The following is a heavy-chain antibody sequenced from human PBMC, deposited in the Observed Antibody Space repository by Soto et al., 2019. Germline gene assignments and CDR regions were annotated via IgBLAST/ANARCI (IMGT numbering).Heavy chain of an antibody. Sequence: HPGGSLRLSCAASDFGFSSYGIHWVRQAPGKGLEWVAASSYDGRETFYADSAKGRFTVSKEMSKNTAFLQMNSLRAEDTAVYYCVRQAKLTTVTANVGYYYGLDVWGQGTTVTVSS. V-gene: IGHV3-30*03. CDR3: VRQAKLTTVTANVGYYYGLDV. D-gene: IGHD4-4*01. CDR1: DFGFSSYG. CDR2: SSYDGRET. J-gene: IGHJ6*02.